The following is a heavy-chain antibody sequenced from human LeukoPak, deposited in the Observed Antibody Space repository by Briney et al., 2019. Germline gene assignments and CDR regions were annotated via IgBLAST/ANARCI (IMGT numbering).Heavy chain of an antibody. V-gene: IGHV4-30-2*01. CDR1: GGSISSGGYS. CDR3: AGRGPRLGLANDY. CDR2: IYHSGST. Sequence: SETLSLTCAVSGGSISSGGYSWSWIRQPPGKGLEWIGYIYHSGSTYYNPSPKSRVTISVDRSKNQFSLKLSSVTAADTAVYYCAGRGPRLGLANDYWGQGTLVTVSS. D-gene: IGHD5-12*01. J-gene: IGHJ4*02.